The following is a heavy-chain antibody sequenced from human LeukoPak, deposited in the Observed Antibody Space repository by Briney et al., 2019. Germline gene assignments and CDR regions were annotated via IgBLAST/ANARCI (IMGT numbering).Heavy chain of an antibody. CDR2: ISGSGDST. CDR3: AKDAANIYCSRWLDYCDD. CDR1: GFTFSDYY. V-gene: IGHV3-23*01. Sequence: GGSLRLSCAASGFTFSDYYMSWVRQAPGKGLEWVSGISGSGDSTNYAESVKGRFTISRDNSRNTVYLQMNSLRAEDTAVYYCAKDAANIYCSRWLDYCDDWGQGTLGTDPS. D-gene: IGHD6-13*01. J-gene: IGHJ4*02.